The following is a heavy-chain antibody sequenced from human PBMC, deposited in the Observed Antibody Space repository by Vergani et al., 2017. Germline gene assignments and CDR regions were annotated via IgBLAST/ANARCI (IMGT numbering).Heavy chain of an antibody. CDR2: IIPIFGTA. CDR3: QQSGFGSGSSYFDY. V-gene: IGHV1-69*06. D-gene: IGHD3-10*01. CDR1: GGTFSSYA. Sequence: QVQLVQSGAEVKKPGSSVKVSCKASGGTFSSYAISWVRQAPGQGLEWMGGIIPIFGTANYAQKFQGRVTITADKSTSTAYMELSSLRSEDTAVYHCQQSGFGSGSSYFDYWGQGTLVTVSS. J-gene: IGHJ4*02.